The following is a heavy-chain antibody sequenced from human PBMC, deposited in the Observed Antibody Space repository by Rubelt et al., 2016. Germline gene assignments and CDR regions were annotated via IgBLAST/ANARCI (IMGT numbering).Heavy chain of an antibody. D-gene: IGHD5-18*01. Sequence: EVQLVESGGGLVQPGGSLGLSCAASGFTFSSYAMSWGRQAPGKGLEWGAAISGSGGSTYYGGSVEGRFNIPRENSKNTLYLQMNSLRAEDTAVYYCAKDTAMEFYYYGMDVWGQGTTVTVSS. CDR2: ISGSGGST. CDR3: AKDTAMEFYYYGMDV. V-gene: IGHV3-23*04. J-gene: IGHJ6*02. CDR1: GFTFSSYA.